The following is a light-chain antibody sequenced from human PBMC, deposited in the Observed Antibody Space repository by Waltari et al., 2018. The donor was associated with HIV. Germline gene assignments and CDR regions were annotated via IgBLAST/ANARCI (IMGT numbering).Light chain of an antibody. J-gene: IGKJ2*01. CDR3: LQTYNLPYT. CDR1: QDIDFN. V-gene: IGKV1-6*01. CDR2: AAS. Sequence: IQMTQSPTSLSASVSDSIPISCRASQDIDFNVNCYQLRPGRAPKLLIAAASKLQRGVPSRFIGSVFGTHVTLTINGVRPDDFALYFCLQTYNLPYTFGQGT.